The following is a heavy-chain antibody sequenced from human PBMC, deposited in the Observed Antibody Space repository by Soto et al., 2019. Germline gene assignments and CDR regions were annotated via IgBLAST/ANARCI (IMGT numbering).Heavy chain of an antibody. CDR1: GFTFSSYW. CDR2: IKQDGSEK. Sequence: EVQLVESGGGLVQPGGSLRLSCAASGFTFSSYWMSWVRQAPGKGLEWVANIKQDGSEKYYVDSVKGRFTISRDNAKNSLDLQMNSLRAEDTAVYYCARRRAATPCYFDYWGQGTLVTVSS. CDR3: ARRRAATPCYFDY. D-gene: IGHD2-15*01. J-gene: IGHJ4*02. V-gene: IGHV3-7*01.